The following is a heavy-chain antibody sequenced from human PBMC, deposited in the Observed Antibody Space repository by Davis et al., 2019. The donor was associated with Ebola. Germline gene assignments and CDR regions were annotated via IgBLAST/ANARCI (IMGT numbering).Heavy chain of an antibody. CDR3: ARENSSHFVDAFDV. CDR1: GGTFSSYG. CDR2: IHPNTGGT. J-gene: IGHJ3*01. D-gene: IGHD3-22*01. V-gene: IGHV1-2*02. Sequence: ASVKVSCKASGGTFSSYGISWVRQAPGQGLEWMGWIHPNTGGTNYAQKFQGRVTMTRDTSINTAYMQLTRLTSDDTAVYYCARENSSHFVDAFDVWGQGTAVTVSS.